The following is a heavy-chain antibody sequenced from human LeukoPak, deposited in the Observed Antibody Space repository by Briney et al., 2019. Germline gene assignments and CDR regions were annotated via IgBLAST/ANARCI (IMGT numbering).Heavy chain of an antibody. D-gene: IGHD2-21*01. CDR1: GGSFSGYY. Sequence: PSETLSLTCAVYGGSFSGYYWSWIRQPPGKGLEWIGEINHSGSTIYNTSLKRRVTISVDTSKNQFSLKLSSVTAADTAVYYCARDCGGDCYSGLDVWGKGTTVTVSS. J-gene: IGHJ6*04. CDR2: INHSGST. V-gene: IGHV4-34*01. CDR3: ARDCGGDCYSGLDV.